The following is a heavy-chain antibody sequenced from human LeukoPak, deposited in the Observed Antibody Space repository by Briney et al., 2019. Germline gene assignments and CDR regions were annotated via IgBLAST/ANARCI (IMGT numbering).Heavy chain of an antibody. CDR2: VSGNNGNT. V-gene: IGHV1-18*01. CDR1: GYTFTTYG. D-gene: IGHD3-22*01. CDR3: ARDFYHSRTNWYDVFDV. Sequence: ASVKVSCKASGYTFTTYGISWVRQAPGQGLEWMGWVSGNNGNTNYAQKLQGSVTMTTDTSTNTAYMELRSLRSDDTAVYYCARDFYHSRTNWYDVFDVWGQGTMVTVSS. J-gene: IGHJ3*01.